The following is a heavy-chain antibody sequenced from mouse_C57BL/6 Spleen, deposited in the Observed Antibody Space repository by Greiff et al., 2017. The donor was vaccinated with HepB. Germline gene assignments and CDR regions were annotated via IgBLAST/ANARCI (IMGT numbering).Heavy chain of an antibody. CDR1: GFTFSNYW. J-gene: IGHJ4*01. V-gene: IGHV6-3*01. CDR2: IRLKSDNYAT. Sequence: EVKLVESGGGLVQPGGSMKLSCVASGFTFSNYWMNWVRQSPEKGLEWVAQIRLKSDNYATHYAESVKGRFTISRDDYKSSVYLQMNNLRAEETGIYYCTGITTVVAESMDYWGQGTSVTVSS. D-gene: IGHD1-1*01. CDR3: TGITTVVAESMDY.